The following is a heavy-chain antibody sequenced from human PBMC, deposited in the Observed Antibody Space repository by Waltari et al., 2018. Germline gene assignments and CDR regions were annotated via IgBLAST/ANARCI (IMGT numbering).Heavy chain of an antibody. Sequence: EVQLVQSGAEVKKPGESLKISCKGSGYSFTSYWLGWVRQMPGKGLEWMGIIYPGDSDTRYSPSFQGQVTISADKSISTAYLQWSSLKASDTAMYYCARYVERYDILTGYFDYWGQGTLVTVSS. D-gene: IGHD3-9*01. CDR1: GYSFTSYW. V-gene: IGHV5-51*01. CDR3: ARYVERYDILTGYFDY. CDR2: IYPGDSDT. J-gene: IGHJ4*02.